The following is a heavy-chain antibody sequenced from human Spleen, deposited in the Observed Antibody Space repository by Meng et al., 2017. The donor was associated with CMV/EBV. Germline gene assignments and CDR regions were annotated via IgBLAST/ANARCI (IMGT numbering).Heavy chain of an antibody. CDR1: GLMFSSYA. D-gene: IGHD1-1*01. J-gene: IGHJ4*02. CDR3: TRVIDWNPFDY. Sequence: GESLKISCAASGLMFSSYAMSWVRQAPGKGLEWVSRINSDGTSTTYADSVKGRFTISRDNANNRLFLQMTSLRAEDTAVYYCTRVIDWNPFDYWGQGTLVTVSS. V-gene: IGHV3-74*03. CDR2: INSDGTST.